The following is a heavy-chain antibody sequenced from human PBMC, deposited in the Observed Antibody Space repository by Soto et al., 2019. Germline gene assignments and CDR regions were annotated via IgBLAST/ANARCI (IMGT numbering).Heavy chain of an antibody. D-gene: IGHD2-2*03. Sequence: QVQLVESGGGLAKPGGSLRLSCAASGFTFSDYYMSWIRQAPGKGLEWVSYISSSGSTIYYADSVKGRFTNSRDNAKNSLYLQMNSLRAEDTAVYYCARATGYCSSTSCYALHYFDYWGQGTLVTVSS. CDR2: ISSSGSTI. CDR1: GFTFSDYY. CDR3: ARATGYCSSTSCYALHYFDY. V-gene: IGHV3-11*01. J-gene: IGHJ4*02.